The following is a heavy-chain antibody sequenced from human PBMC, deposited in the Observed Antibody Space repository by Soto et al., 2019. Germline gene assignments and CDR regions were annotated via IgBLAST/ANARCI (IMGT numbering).Heavy chain of an antibody. CDR1: GGSISSSSYY. Sequence: SETLSLTCTVSGGSISSSSYYWGWIRQPPGKGLEWIGSIYYSGSTYYNPSLKSRVTISVDTSKNQFSLKLSSVTAADTAVYYCASLYYYGSGSYYFSWGQGTLVTVPQ. D-gene: IGHD3-10*01. CDR2: IYYSGST. CDR3: ASLYYYGSGSYYFS. J-gene: IGHJ4*02. V-gene: IGHV4-39*01.